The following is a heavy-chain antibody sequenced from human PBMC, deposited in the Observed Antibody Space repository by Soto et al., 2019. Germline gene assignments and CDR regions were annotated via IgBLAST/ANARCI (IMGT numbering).Heavy chain of an antibody. CDR3: AKVKIVGATKDAFDI. CDR2: ISWNSGSI. D-gene: IGHD1-26*01. CDR1: GFTFDDYA. V-gene: IGHV3-9*01. J-gene: IGHJ3*02. Sequence: GGSLRLSCAASGFTFDDYAMHWVRQAPGKGLEWVSGISWNSGSIGYADSVKGRFTISRDNAKNSLYLQMNSLRAEDTALYYCAKVKIVGATKDAFDIWGQGTMVTVSS.